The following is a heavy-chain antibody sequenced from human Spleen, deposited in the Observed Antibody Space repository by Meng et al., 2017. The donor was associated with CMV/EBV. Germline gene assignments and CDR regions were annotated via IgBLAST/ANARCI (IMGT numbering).Heavy chain of an antibody. Sequence: GGSLRLSCTASGFSFSNYAMHWVRQAPGKGLEWVAFIRYDGSNAFYADSVKGRFTISRDNSEKTVHLQMSGLRVEDTGVYYCAKDLSYCGTASCFEGSRYYFAMDVWGQETTVTVSS. CDR3: AKDLSYCGTASCFEGSRYYFAMDV. CDR2: IRYDGSNA. D-gene: IGHD2-2*01. CDR1: GFSFSNYA. J-gene: IGHJ6*02. V-gene: IGHV3-30*02.